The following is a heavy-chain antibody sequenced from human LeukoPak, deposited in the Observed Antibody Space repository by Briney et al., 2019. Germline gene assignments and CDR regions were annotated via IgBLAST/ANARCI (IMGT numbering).Heavy chain of an antibody. CDR2: INPNSGGT. CDR3: ARIRHDYVWGSYRYALFYYYYGMDV. J-gene: IGHJ6*02. V-gene: IGHV1-2*02. Sequence: ASVTVSCKASGYTFTGYYMHWVRQAPGKGLEWMGWINPNSGGTNYAQKFQGRVTMTRDTSISTAYMELSRLRSDDTVVYYCARIRHDYVWGSYRYALFYYYYGMDVWGQGTTVTVSS. D-gene: IGHD3-16*02. CDR1: GYTFTGYY.